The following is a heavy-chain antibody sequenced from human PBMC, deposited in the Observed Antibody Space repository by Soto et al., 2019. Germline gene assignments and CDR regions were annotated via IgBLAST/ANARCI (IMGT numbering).Heavy chain of an antibody. CDR2: IYYGGST. D-gene: IGHD3-10*01. CDR1: GGSISSSGYY. V-gene: IGHV4-31*03. Sequence: KTSETLSLTCTVSGGSISSSGYYWSWIRQHPGKGLEWIGYIYYGGSTYYNPSLKSRVTISVDMSKNQFSLKLSSVTAADTAVYYCARDGSGSSFDYWGQGTLVTVSS. CDR3: ARDGSGSSFDY. J-gene: IGHJ4*02.